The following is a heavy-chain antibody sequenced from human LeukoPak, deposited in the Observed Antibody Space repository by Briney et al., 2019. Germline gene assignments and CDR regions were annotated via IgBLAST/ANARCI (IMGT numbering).Heavy chain of an antibody. J-gene: IGHJ4*02. CDR1: GFTFSSYA. V-gene: IGHV3-30*04. CDR2: ISYDGSNK. CDR3: ARDSSGWYAGSFDY. D-gene: IGHD6-19*01. Sequence: GGSLRLSCAASGFTFSSYAMHWVRQAPGKGLEWVAVISYDGSNKYYADSVKGRFTISRDNSKNTLCLQMNSLRAEDTAVYYCARDSSGWYAGSFDYWGQGTLVTVSS.